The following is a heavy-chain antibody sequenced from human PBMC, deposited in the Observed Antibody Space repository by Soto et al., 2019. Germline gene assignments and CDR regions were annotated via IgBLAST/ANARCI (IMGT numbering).Heavy chain of an antibody. V-gene: IGHV5-51*01. Sequence: GESLKSSCKGSGYSFTSHWIAWVRQMPGKGLELMAIIYPGDSDIQYSPSFQGQVSVSADKSVSTAYLQWSSLEASDTAIYFCSRLGHYCSSPSCYTSYFYSGLDVWGQGTTVTVSS. D-gene: IGHD2-2*02. J-gene: IGHJ6*02. CDR2: IYPGDSDI. CDR1: GYSFTSHW. CDR3: SRLGHYCSSPSCYTSYFYSGLDV.